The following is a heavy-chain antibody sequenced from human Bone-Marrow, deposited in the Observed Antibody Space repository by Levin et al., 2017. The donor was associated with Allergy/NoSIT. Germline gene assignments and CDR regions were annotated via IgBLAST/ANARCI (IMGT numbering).Heavy chain of an antibody. Sequence: GGSLRLSCAASGFTFSSYAMSWVRQAPGKGLEWVSAISGSGGSTYYADSVKGRFTISRDNSKNTLYLQMNSLRAEDTAVYYCARVAMIVVVITAYDYWGQGTLVTVSS. CDR2: ISGSGGST. CDR3: ARVAMIVVVITAYDY. CDR1: GFTFSSYA. D-gene: IGHD3-22*01. V-gene: IGHV3-23*01. J-gene: IGHJ4*02.